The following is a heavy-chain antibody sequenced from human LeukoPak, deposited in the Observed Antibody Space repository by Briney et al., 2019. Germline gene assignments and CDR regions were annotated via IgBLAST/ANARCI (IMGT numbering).Heavy chain of an antibody. CDR3: AKDQCTRTSCDGYPGY. CDR1: GFSFSSYG. CDR2: IHFDGSTK. V-gene: IGHV3-30*02. D-gene: IGHD2-2*01. Sequence: GGSLRLSCAASGFSFSSYGMHWVRQAPGKGLEWVAFIHFDGSTKYSGDSVKGRFTISRDNSKNTLYLQMNSLRPEDTAVYYCAKDQCTRTSCDGYPGYWGQGSPVTVSS. J-gene: IGHJ4*02.